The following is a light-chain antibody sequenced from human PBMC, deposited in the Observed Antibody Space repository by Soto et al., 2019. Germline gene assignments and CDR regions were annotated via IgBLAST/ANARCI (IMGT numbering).Light chain of an antibody. V-gene: IGKV3-15*01. Sequence: EIVMTQSPATLSVSPGERATLSCRASQSVSSNLAWYQQKPGQAPRLLIYGASTRATGIPARFSGSGSGTEFTLTIRSLQSEDFAVYYCQPSTNCLYIFGQGTKWEIK. CDR3: QPSTNCLYI. CDR1: QSVSSN. J-gene: IGKJ2*01. CDR2: GAS.